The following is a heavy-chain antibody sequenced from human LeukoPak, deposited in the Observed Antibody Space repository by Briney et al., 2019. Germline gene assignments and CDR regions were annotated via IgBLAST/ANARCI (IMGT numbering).Heavy chain of an antibody. J-gene: IGHJ2*01. CDR1: RFAVRTYS. D-gene: IGHD1-14*01. V-gene: IGHV3-21*01. Sequence: GSLRLSCAASRFAVRTYSMNWVRQAPGKGLEWVSSIDSSSTYIYYADSLKGRFTISRDNAKNSLFLQVNSLRAEDTAVYYCARGLQRITDWYFDLWGRGTLVTVSS. CDR2: IDSSSTYI. CDR3: ARGLQRITDWYFDL.